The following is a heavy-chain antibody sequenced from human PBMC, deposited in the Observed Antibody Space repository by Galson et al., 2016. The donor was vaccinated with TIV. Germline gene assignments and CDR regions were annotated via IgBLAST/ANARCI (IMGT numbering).Heavy chain of an antibody. CDR1: GYTFTGYY. D-gene: IGHD3-22*01. J-gene: IGHJ4*02. Sequence: SVKVSCKASGYTFTGYYIHWVRQAPGQGLEYLGRINPNSGAKNSARKFQDRVTMTRDTSINTAYLELSSLRSDDTALYYCARSYYYDERPFDYWGQRTLVTVSS. CDR2: INPNSGAK. V-gene: IGHV1-2*06. CDR3: ARSYYYDERPFDY.